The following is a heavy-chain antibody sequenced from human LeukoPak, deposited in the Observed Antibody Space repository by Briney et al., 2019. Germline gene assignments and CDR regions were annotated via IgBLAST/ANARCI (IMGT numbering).Heavy chain of an antibody. V-gene: IGHV4-59*01. CDR2: IYYSGNT. D-gene: IGHD1-26*01. J-gene: IGHJ4*02. CDR3: ARVGSGCFDY. CDR1: GGSISSYY. Sequence: KPSETLSLTCTASGGSISSYYWSLIRQPPGKGLEWIGYIYYSGNTNCNPSLKSRVTISIDTSENQFSLKLSSVTAADTAVYYCARVGSGCFDYWGQGTRVTVSS.